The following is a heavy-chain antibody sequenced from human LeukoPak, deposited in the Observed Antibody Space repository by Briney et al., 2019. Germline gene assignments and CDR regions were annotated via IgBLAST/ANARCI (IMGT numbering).Heavy chain of an antibody. V-gene: IGHV4-4*02. Sequence: SETLSLTCAVYGVSVSSDNWWTWVRQSPGKGLEWIGETHRSGDTKYNPSLNGRVTISIDNSNNRPSLNLRYVTAADTAMYYCATRDQSRTYRAPADCWGQGTLATVSS. D-gene: IGHD5-24*01. CDR1: GVSVSSDNW. J-gene: IGHJ4*02. CDR3: ATRDQSRTYRAPADC. CDR2: THRSGDT.